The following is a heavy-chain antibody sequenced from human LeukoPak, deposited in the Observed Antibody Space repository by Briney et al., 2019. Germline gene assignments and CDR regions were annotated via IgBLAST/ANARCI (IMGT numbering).Heavy chain of an antibody. CDR2: ISSSSSTI. D-gene: IGHD3-3*01. Sequence: GSLRLSCAASGFTFSSYSMNWVRQAPGKGLEWVSYISSSSSTIYYADSVKGRFSISRDNSKNTLFLQMSSLRAEDTAVYYCAKGGYYAAFDIWGQGTMVIVSS. CDR3: AKGGYYAAFDI. V-gene: IGHV3-48*01. CDR1: GFTFSSYS. J-gene: IGHJ3*02.